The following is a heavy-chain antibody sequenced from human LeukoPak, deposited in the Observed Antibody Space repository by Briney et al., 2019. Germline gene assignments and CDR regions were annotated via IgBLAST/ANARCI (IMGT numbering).Heavy chain of an antibody. Sequence: GASVKVSCKASGYTFTSYGISWVRQAPGQGLEWMGWISAYNGNTNYAQKLQGRVTMTRNTSISTAYMELSSLRSEDTAVYYCARGVEYYGSGSYYSYYYYYYMDVWGKGTTVTISS. D-gene: IGHD3-10*01. J-gene: IGHJ6*03. CDR2: ISAYNGNT. V-gene: IGHV1-18*01. CDR3: ARGVEYYGSGSYYSYYYYYYMDV. CDR1: GYTFTSYG.